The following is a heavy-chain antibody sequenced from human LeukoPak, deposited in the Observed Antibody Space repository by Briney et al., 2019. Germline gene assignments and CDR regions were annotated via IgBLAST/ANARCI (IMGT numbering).Heavy chain of an antibody. Sequence: PSETLSLTCAVYGGSFSGYYWSWIRQPPGKGLEWIGEINHSGSTNYNPSLKSRVTISVDTSKNQFSLKLSSVTAADTAVYYCARQTSGSGWYYFDYRGQGTLVTVSS. V-gene: IGHV4-34*01. CDR1: GGSFSGYY. J-gene: IGHJ4*02. D-gene: IGHD6-19*01. CDR3: ARQTSGSGWYYFDY. CDR2: INHSGST.